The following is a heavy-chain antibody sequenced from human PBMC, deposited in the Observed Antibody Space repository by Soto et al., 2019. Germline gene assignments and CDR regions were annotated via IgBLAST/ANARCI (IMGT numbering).Heavy chain of an antibody. CDR1: GYSFTSYW. CDR3: ARIGPSYYDSSGYPDY. D-gene: IGHD3-22*01. CDR2: IYPGDSDT. J-gene: IGHJ4*02. Sequence: GESLKISCKGSGYSFTSYWIGWVRQMPGKGLEWMGIIYPGDSDTRYSPSFQGQVTISADKSISTAYLQWSSLKASDTAMYYCARIGPSYYDSSGYPDYWGQGTLVTVSS. V-gene: IGHV5-51*01.